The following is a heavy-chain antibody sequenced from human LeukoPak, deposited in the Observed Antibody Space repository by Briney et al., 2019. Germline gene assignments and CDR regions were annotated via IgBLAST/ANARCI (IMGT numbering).Heavy chain of an antibody. D-gene: IGHD3-22*01. CDR1: GFTFSSYS. CDR3: ARREYYYDSSGYPLDY. Sequence: PGGSLRLSCAASGFTFSSYSMNWVRQAPGKGLEWVSYISSSSSTIYYADSVKGRFTISRDNAKNSLYLQMNSLRAEDTAVYYCARREYYYDSSGYPLDYWGQGTLVTASS. V-gene: IGHV3-48*01. J-gene: IGHJ4*02. CDR2: ISSSSSTI.